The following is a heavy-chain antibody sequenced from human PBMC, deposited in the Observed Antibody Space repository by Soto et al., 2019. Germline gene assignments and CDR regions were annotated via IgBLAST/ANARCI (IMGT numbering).Heavy chain of an antibody. D-gene: IGHD4-17*01. J-gene: IGHJ4*02. CDR3: ARDYGGNSLADY. V-gene: IGHV4-39*02. CDR1: GGSISSSSYY. Sequence: QLQLQESGPGLVKPSETLSLTCTVSGGSISSSSYYWGWIRQPPGKGLEWIGSIYYSGSTYYNPSLKSRVTISVDTSKNQCSLKLSSVTAADTAVYYCARDYGGNSLADYWGQGTLVTVSS. CDR2: IYYSGST.